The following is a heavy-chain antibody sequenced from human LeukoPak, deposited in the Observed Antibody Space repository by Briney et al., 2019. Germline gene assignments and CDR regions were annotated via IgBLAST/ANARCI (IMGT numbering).Heavy chain of an antibody. CDR3: ATCADYYYYYMDV. CDR1: GGSINSYY. V-gene: IGHV4-59*01. J-gene: IGHJ6*03. CDR2: IYNSGNT. Sequence: SETLSLTCTVSGGSINSYYWTWIRQPPGKGLEWIGNIYNSGNTNYNPSLKSRVTISVDTSKNQFSLKLNSVTAADTAVYYCATCADYYYYYMDVWGKGTTVTISS.